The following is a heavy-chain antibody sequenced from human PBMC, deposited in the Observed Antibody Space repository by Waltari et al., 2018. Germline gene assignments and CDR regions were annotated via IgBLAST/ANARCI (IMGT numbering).Heavy chain of an antibody. J-gene: IGHJ5*02. CDR3: ARGRDVFANFDYNWFDP. Sequence: QVQLVQSGAEVLKPGASVKVSCQASGSTFINVEINWVRQAAGQGLEWMGWVNPNSGATAYAQKFQGRITMTWDTSISTAYMELSNLRSDDTAVLYCARGRDVFANFDYNWFDPWGQGTLVTVSS. D-gene: IGHD2-21*01. CDR2: VNPNSGAT. V-gene: IGHV1-8*02. CDR1: GSTFINVE.